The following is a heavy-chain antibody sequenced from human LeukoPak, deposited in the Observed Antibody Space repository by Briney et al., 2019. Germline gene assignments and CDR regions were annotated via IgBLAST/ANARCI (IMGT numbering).Heavy chain of an antibody. D-gene: IGHD3-22*01. J-gene: IGHJ1*01. CDR2: IYYSGST. CDR1: GGSISSSSYY. V-gene: IGHV4-39*07. Sequence: PSETLSLTCTVSGGSISSSSYYWGWIRQPPGKGLEWIGSIYYSGSTYYNPSLKSRVTISVDTSKNQFSLKLSSVTAADTAVYYCVTYYYDSSGYLPSRDWGQGTLVTVSS. CDR3: VTYYYDSSGYLPSRD.